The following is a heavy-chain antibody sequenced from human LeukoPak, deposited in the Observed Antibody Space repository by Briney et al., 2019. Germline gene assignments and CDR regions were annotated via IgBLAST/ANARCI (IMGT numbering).Heavy chain of an antibody. Sequence: SGTLSLTCTVSGGSISSYYWSWIRQPPGKGLEWIGYIYYSGSTNYNPSLKSRVTISVDTSKNQFSLKLSSVTAADTAVYYCARGSSGSYSNYFDYWGQGTPVTVSS. V-gene: IGHV4-59*08. D-gene: IGHD3-10*01. CDR1: GGSISSYY. J-gene: IGHJ4*02. CDR2: IYYSGST. CDR3: ARGSSGSYSNYFDY.